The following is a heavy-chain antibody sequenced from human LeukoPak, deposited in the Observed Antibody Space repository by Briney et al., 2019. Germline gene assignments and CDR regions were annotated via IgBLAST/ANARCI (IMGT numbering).Heavy chain of an antibody. CDR3: TAAVVTLAGLDY. J-gene: IGHJ4*02. CDR1: GFTISSNY. CDR2: IYSGGTT. Sequence: QAGGSLRLSCAASGFTISSNYMNWVRQAPGKGLEWVSVIYSGGTTYYADAVKGRFTISRDNSKNTLYLQMNSLRAEDTAVYYCTAAVVTLAGLDYWGLGTLVTVSS. V-gene: IGHV3-53*01. D-gene: IGHD6-19*01.